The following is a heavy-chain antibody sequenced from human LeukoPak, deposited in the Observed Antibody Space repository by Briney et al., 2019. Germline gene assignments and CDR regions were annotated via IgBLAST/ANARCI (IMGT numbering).Heavy chain of an antibody. Sequence: GGSLRLSCAASGFTFSSYWMSWVRQAPGKWLEWVANITQDGSEKYYVDSVKGRFTISRDNAKNSLYLQMNSLRAVDTAVYYCASVSGRYYDFWSGYQDRAGHPEYFQHWGQGTLVTVSS. D-gene: IGHD3-3*01. CDR1: GFTFSSYW. J-gene: IGHJ1*01. V-gene: IGHV3-7*01. CDR3: ASVSGRYYDFWSGYQDRAGHPEYFQH. CDR2: ITQDGSEK.